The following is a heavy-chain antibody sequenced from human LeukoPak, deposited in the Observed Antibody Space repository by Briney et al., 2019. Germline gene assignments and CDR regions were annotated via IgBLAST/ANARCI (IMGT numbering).Heavy chain of an antibody. V-gene: IGHV3-30*18. J-gene: IGHJ4*02. D-gene: IGHD1-7*01. CDR3: AKQEIGTTWSVGY. Sequence: GRSLSLSCAASGFTFSGYGMHWVRQAPGKGLEWVAVISFDASLEYYADSVKGRFTISRDNSKNTLYLQMNSLKPEDTAVYYCAKQEIGTTWSVGYGGQGTLVTVSS. CDR2: ISFDASLE. CDR1: GFTFSGYG.